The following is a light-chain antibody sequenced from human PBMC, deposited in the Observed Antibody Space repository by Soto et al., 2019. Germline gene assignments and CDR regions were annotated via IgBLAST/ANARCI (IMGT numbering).Light chain of an antibody. Sequence: EIVLTQSPGTLSLSPGERATLSCRASQSVSSSYLAWYQQKPGQAPRLLIYGASSRTTGIPDRFSGSGPGTDFNLTINRLEPEDFAVYYCQQYGSSPLYTFGQGTKLEIK. V-gene: IGKV3-20*01. CDR3: QQYGSSPLYT. CDR1: QSVSSSY. J-gene: IGKJ2*01. CDR2: GAS.